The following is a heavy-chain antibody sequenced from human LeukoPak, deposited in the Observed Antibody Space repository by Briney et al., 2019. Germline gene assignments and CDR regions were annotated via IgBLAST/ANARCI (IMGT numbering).Heavy chain of an antibody. CDR1: GGSISSSNW. D-gene: IGHD3-10*01. CDR3: ARKENVYYYFDY. CDR2: IYHSGST. J-gene: IGHJ4*02. Sequence: MSSGTLSLTCAVSGGSISSSNWWSWVRQPPGKGLEWIGEIYHSGSTNYNPSLKSRVTISVDKSKNQFSLKLSSVTAADTAVYYCARKENVYYYFDYWGQGTLVTVSS. V-gene: IGHV4-4*02.